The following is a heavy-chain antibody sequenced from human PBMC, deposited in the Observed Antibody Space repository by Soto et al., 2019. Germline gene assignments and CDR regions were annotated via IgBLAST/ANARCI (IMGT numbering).Heavy chain of an antibody. CDR1: GVSFSSYG. J-gene: IGHJ6*02. V-gene: IGHV3-30*18. CDR3: AKEAGLFGASYGNYLDV. Sequence: GGSLRLSCAASGVSFSSYGMQWVRQAPGKGLEWVAVISYEGSAQYYADSVKGRVTISRDNSKNTVYLEMNSLRAEDTAVYYCAKEAGLFGASYGNYLDVWGQGTTVTASS. CDR2: ISYEGSAQ. D-gene: IGHD3-16*01.